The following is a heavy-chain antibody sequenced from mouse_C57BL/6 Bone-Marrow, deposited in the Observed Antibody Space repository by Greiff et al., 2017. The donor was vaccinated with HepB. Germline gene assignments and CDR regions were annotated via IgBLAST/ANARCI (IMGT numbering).Heavy chain of an antibody. D-gene: IGHD2-3*01. V-gene: IGHV1-64*01. Sequence: QVQLKQPGAELVKPGASVKLSCKASGYTFTSYWMHWVKQRPGQGLEWIGMIHPNSGSTNYNEKFKSKATLTVDKSSSTAYMQLSSLTSEDSADYYCARWLLRFADWGQGTLVTVSA. J-gene: IGHJ3*01. CDR2: IHPNSGST. CDR3: ARWLLRFAD. CDR1: GYTFTSYW.